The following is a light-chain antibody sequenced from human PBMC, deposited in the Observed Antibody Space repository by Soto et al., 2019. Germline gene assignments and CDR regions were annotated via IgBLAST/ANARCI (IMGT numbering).Light chain of an antibody. Sequence: EIVMTQSPATLSVSPGERATLSCRASQSVSSNLAWYQQKPGQAPRLLIYGPSIRATGIPARFSGSGSGTEFTLTISSLQSEDFAVYYCQQYNNWPQLTFGGGTKVEIK. CDR1: QSVSSN. CDR3: QQYNNWPQLT. V-gene: IGKV3D-15*01. J-gene: IGKJ4*01. CDR2: GPS.